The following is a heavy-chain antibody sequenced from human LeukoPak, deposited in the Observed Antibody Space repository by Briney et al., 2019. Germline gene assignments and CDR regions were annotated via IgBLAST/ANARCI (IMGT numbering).Heavy chain of an antibody. J-gene: IGHJ6*04. D-gene: IGHD2-15*01. CDR1: GFTFSSYS. Sequence: PGGPLRLSCAASGFTFSSYSMNWVRQAPGKGLEWVSSISSSSSYIYYADSVKGRFTISRDNAKNSLYLQMNSLRAEDTAVYYCARDGGGVVVVVAATTGTGMDVRGKGTTVTVSP. V-gene: IGHV3-21*01. CDR2: ISSSSSYI. CDR3: ARDGGGVVVVVAATTGTGMDV.